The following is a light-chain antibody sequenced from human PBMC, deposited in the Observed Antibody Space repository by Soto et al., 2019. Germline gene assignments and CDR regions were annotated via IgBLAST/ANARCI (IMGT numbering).Light chain of an antibody. CDR3: HQIYRYPLT. CDR2: EAS. Sequence: QLTQSPSSLTASVGDRVTITCRASQGISRYLAWYQQKPGKVPKLLISEASTLGCGVPSRFSGGGFGTNFILTIISLQPEDFAIYYYHQIYRYPLTFGGGTKVEIK. J-gene: IGKJ4*01. CDR1: QGISRY. V-gene: IGKV1-9*01.